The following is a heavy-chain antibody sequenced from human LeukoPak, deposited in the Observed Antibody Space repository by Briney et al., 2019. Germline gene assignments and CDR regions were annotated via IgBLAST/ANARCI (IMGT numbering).Heavy chain of an antibody. Sequence: GGSLRLSCAASGFTVSSKYMSWVRQAPGKGVEWVSVIYSGGSTYYADSVKGRFTISSDNSKNTLYLQMNSLRAEDTAVYYCARHLQYNSGWSQYCFDYWGQGTLVTVSS. V-gene: IGHV3-66*04. J-gene: IGHJ4*02. CDR3: ARHLQYNSGWSQYCFDY. CDR2: IYSGGST. D-gene: IGHD6-19*01. CDR1: GFTVSSKY.